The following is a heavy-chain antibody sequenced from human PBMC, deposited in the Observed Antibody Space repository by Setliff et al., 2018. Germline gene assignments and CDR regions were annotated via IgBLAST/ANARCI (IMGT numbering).Heavy chain of an antibody. Sequence: ASVKVSCKASGYTFTTYTINWVRQAPGQGLEWMGWINTNTGNPTYARDFTGRFVFSLDTSVSTAYMQINSLEAEDTAVYYCARGGGTYASSWRVFQYWGQGTLGTVS. J-gene: IGHJ4*01. CDR3: ARGGGTYASSWRVFQY. CDR1: GYTFTTYT. D-gene: IGHD6-6*01. V-gene: IGHV7-4-1*02. CDR2: INTNTGNP.